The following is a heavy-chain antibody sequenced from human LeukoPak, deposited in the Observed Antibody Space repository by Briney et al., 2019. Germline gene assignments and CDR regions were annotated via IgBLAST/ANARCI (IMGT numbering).Heavy chain of an antibody. J-gene: IGHJ4*02. CDR2: IYNSGSP. CDR1: GGSISSGGYS. CDR3: ARGSRSGGDFDY. D-gene: IGHD1-14*01. Sequence: SETLSLTCAVSGGSISSGGYSWSWIRQPPGKGLEWIEYIYNSGSPYYNPSLKSRVTISVHRSKNQFSLKLSSVTAADTAVYYCARGSRSGGDFDYWGQGTLVTVSS. V-gene: IGHV4-30-2*01.